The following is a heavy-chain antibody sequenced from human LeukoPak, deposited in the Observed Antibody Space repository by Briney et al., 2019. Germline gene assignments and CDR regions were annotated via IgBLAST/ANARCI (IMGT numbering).Heavy chain of an antibody. J-gene: IGHJ4*02. CDR1: SGSISNSNFY. V-gene: IGHV4-39*07. D-gene: IGHD3-16*02. Sequence: SETLSLTCTVSSGSISNSNFYWGWICQPPGKGLEWIGSIFYSGSTDYNPSLKSRVTISVDTSKNQFSLKLNSVTAADTAVYYCARLCTGYDYVWGSYRAGWPLQIAPQYYFDYWGQGTLVTVSS. CDR3: ARLCTGYDYVWGSYRAGWPLQIAPQYYFDY. CDR2: IFYSGST.